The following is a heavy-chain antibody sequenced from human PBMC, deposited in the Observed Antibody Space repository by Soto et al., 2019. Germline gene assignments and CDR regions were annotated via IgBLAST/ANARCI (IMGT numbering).Heavy chain of an antibody. V-gene: IGHV3-23*01. D-gene: IGHD1-1*01. CDR3: AKKKGPETPYNSAMDV. CDR1: GFTFSSYA. CDR2: IRGSGDRT. Sequence: PGGSLRLSCAASGFTFSSYAMSWVRQAPGKGLEWVSVIRGSGDRTYYADSVKGRFTISRDNSKNTLYMQMNTLRAEYTAVYYCAKKKGPETPYNSAMDVWAQGPTAPFS. J-gene: IGHJ6*02.